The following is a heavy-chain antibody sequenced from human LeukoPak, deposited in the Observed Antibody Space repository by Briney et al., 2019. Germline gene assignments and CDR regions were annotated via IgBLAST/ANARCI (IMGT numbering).Heavy chain of an antibody. CDR1: GGSLSSCF. J-gene: IGHJ4*02. V-gene: IGHV4-59*01. CDR3: ARQPSSWFTSFDA. CDR2: IYYSGST. D-gene: IGHD6-13*01. Sequence: PSETLSLTCTVSGGSLSSCFWSWIRQPPGRGLEWIAYIYYSGSTNYNPSLKSRVTISVDTSKNQFSLKLSSVTAAATAVEYCARQPSSWFTSFDAGGQGTLATVPS.